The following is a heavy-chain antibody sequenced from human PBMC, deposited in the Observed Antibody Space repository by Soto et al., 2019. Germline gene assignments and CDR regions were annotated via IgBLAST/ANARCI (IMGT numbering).Heavy chain of an antibody. CDR2: IIPIFGTA. J-gene: IGHJ6*02. V-gene: IGHV1-69*13. CDR3: ARGNYYYYGMDV. CDR1: GGTFSSYA. Sequence: GASVKVSCKASGGTFSSYAISWVRQAPGQGLEWMGGIIPIFGTANYAQKFQGRVTITADESTSTAYMELRSLRSEDTAVYYCARGNYYYYGMDVWGQGTTVTVSS.